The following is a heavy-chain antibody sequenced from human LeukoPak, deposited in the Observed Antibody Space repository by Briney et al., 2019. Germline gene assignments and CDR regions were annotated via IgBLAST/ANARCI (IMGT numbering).Heavy chain of an antibody. Sequence: SETLSLTCTVSGGSISGSSYYWGWIRQPPGKGLEWIGSIYYSGSTYYNPSLKSRVTISVETSKNQFSLKLSSVTAADTAVYYCARHYSGYSYGYPFDYWGQGTLVTVSS. J-gene: IGHJ4*02. CDR3: ARHYSGYSYGYPFDY. CDR1: GGSISGSSYY. D-gene: IGHD5-18*01. V-gene: IGHV4-39*01. CDR2: IYYSGST.